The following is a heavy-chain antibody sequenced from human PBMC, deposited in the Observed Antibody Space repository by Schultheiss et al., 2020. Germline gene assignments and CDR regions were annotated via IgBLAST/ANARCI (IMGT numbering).Heavy chain of an antibody. CDR1: GGTFSSYA. CDR2: IIPILGIA. CDR3: ARDDSKDSSWYVSHFDY. D-gene: IGHD6-13*01. J-gene: IGHJ4*02. V-gene: IGHV1-69*04. Sequence: SVKVSCKASGGTFSSYAISWVRQAPGQGLEWMGRIIPILGIANYAQKFQGRVTITADKSTSTAYMELSSLRSEDTAVYYCARDDSKDSSWYVSHFDYWGQGTLVNVYS.